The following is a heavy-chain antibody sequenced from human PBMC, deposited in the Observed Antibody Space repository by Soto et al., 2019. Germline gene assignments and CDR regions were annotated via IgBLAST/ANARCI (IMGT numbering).Heavy chain of an antibody. CDR1: GFTFSSYV. CDR3: AKGRGAVVAPRFDP. J-gene: IGHJ5*02. D-gene: IGHD2-21*01. CDR2: ISGSGVDT. Sequence: AGGSLRLSXAASGFTFSSYVMTWVRQGPGKGLDWVSGISGSGVDTYYAESVKGRFTISRDNSKNTLYLQMNSLRAEDTAVYYCAKGRGAVVAPRFDPWGQGTLVTVSS. V-gene: IGHV3-23*01.